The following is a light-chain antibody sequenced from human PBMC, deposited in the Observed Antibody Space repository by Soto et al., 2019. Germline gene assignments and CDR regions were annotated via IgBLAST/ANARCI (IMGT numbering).Light chain of an antibody. V-gene: IGKV3-11*01. Sequence: EIVLTQSPATLSLSPGERATLSCRASQSVGTYLAWYQLKPGQAPRLLIYDASNRATGIPARFSGSGSGTDFTLTISSLEPVDFAVYYCQQRSIWPPITFGQGTRLEIK. J-gene: IGKJ5*01. CDR2: DAS. CDR1: QSVGTY. CDR3: QQRSIWPPIT.